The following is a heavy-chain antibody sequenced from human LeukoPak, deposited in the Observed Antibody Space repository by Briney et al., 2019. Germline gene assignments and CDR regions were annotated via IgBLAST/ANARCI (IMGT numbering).Heavy chain of an antibody. J-gene: IGHJ4*02. V-gene: IGHV4-59*08. CDR2: IYYSGST. D-gene: IGHD1-26*01. CDR3: ARSVGGSYEADY. Sequence: SETLSLTCTVSGDSISSYYWSWIRQPPGKGLEWIGYIYYSGSTNYNPSLKSRVTISVDTSKNQFSLKLSSVTAADTAVYYCARSVGGSYEADYWGQGTLVTVSS. CDR1: GDSISSYY.